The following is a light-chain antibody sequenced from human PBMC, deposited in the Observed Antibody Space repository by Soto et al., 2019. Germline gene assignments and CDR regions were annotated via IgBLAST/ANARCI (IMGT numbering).Light chain of an antibody. CDR1: QGISNY. Sequence: DTQLTQSPSFLSASVGDRVTVTCRASQGISNYLAWYQQTPGKAPKLLIYLASTLQSGVPSRFSGSGSGTEFTLTISSLQPADFATYSCQQLNSYPLTFGGGTKVEIK. V-gene: IGKV1-9*01. CDR3: QQLNSYPLT. CDR2: LAS. J-gene: IGKJ4*01.